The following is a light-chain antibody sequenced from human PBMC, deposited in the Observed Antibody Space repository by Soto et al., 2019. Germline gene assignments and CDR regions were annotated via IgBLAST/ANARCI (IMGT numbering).Light chain of an antibody. V-gene: IGKV1-33*01. J-gene: IGKJ3*01. CDR1: QDIRKY. CDR2: GAS. CDR3: QHYDHLPPFT. Sequence: DIQMTQSPSSLSASVGDRVTITCQASQDIRKYLNWYHQKPGRAPKLLIYGASNLETGVPSRFSGSGYGTDFTFTISSLQPEDIATYYCQHYDHLPPFTFGPGTKVAIK.